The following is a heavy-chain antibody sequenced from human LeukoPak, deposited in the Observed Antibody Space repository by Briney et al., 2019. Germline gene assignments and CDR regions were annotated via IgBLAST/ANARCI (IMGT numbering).Heavy chain of an antibody. CDR3: ARHGPAAVVYFDY. J-gene: IGHJ4*02. CDR1: GGSITNYY. D-gene: IGHD2-2*01. V-gene: IGHV4-59*01. Sequence: SETLSLTCTVSGGSITNYYWTWIRQPPGKGLEWIGYIHYSGSTNYNPSLKSRVTISVDTSKNQFSLKLSSVTAADTAVYYCARHGPAAVVYFDYWGQGTLVTVSS. CDR2: IHYSGST.